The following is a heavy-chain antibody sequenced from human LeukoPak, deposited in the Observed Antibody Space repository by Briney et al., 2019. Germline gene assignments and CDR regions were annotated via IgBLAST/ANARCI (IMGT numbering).Heavy chain of an antibody. CDR1: GFTFSSYA. Sequence: GGSLRLSCAASGFTFSSYAMHWVRQAPGKGLEWVAVISYDGSNKYYADSVKGRFTISRDNSKNTLYLQMNSLRAEDTAVYYCAREGSMIVVVISHFDYWGQGTLVTVSS. CDR3: AREGSMIVVVISHFDY. CDR2: ISYDGSNK. V-gene: IGHV3-30-3*01. D-gene: IGHD3-22*01. J-gene: IGHJ4*02.